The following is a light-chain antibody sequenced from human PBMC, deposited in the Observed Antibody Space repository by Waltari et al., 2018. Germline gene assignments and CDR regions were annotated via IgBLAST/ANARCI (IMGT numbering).Light chain of an antibody. J-gene: IGKJ2*01. CDR2: GAS. CDR1: QSISGSH. V-gene: IGKV3-20*01. Sequence: EIVLTQSPGTLSLSPGESATLPCRASQSISGSHLAWYQQISGQAPRLLIYGASSRATGIPDRFSGSGSGTDFTLTIIRLAPEDFAVYYCQQYNSSLLSTFGQGTKVEIK. CDR3: QQYNSSLLST.